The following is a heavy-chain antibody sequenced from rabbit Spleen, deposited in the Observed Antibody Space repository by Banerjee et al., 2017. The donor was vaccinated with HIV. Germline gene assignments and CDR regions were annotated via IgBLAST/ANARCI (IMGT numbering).Heavy chain of an antibody. CDR3: AREADSDNYLEYFNL. V-gene: IGHV1S45*01. J-gene: IGHJ4*01. Sequence: QEQLVESGGGLVQPEGSLTLTCKASGFDFNSNAMCWVRQAPGKGLEWIACIYTSSGNTYYASWAKGRFTISKTSSTTVTLQMTSLTAADTATYFCAREADSDNYLEYFNLWGPGTLVTVS. CDR1: GFDFNSNA. CDR2: IYTSSGNT. D-gene: IGHD1-1*01.